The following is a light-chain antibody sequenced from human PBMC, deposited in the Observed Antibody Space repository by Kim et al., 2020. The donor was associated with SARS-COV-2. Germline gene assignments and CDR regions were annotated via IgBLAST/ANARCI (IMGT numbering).Light chain of an antibody. J-gene: IGLJ2*01. CDR2: DDS. V-gene: IGLV3-21*03. CDR1: NIGSKS. Sequence: SYELTQPPSVSVAPGKTARIACGGNNIGSKSVHRYQQKPGQAPVLIVYDDSDRPSGIPERFSGSNSGNTATLTISRVEAGDEADYYCQVWDSSSNLHVVFGGGTQLTVL. CDR3: QVWDSSSNLHVV.